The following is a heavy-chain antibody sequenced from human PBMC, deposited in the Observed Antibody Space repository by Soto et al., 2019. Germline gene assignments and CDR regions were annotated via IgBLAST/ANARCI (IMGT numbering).Heavy chain of an antibody. CDR1: GGSISSSSYY. J-gene: IGHJ4*02. D-gene: IGHD3-10*01. CDR3: ARHERSTSSKFYGSGTNRGGFFDY. CDR2: IYYSGST. Sequence: SETLSLTCTVSGGSISSSSYYWGWIRQPPGKGLEWIGSIYYSGSTYYNPSLKSRVTISVDTSKNQFSLKLSSVTAADTAVYYCARHERSTSSKFYGSGTNRGGFFDYWGQGTLVTVSS. V-gene: IGHV4-39*01.